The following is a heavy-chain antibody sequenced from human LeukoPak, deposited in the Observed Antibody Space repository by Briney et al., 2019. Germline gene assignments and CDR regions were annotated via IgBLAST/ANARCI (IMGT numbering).Heavy chain of an antibody. Sequence: GGSLRLSCAASGFTFSSYGMHWVRQAPGKGLEWVSAMSGSGGYTYYADSVKGRFTISRDSSKNTLYLQMNSLRGEDTAVYYCAKELGHTLPFDCWGQGTLVTVSS. CDR2: MSGSGGYT. V-gene: IGHV3-23*01. CDR1: GFTFSSYG. D-gene: IGHD2-2*02. J-gene: IGHJ4*02. CDR3: AKELGHTLPFDC.